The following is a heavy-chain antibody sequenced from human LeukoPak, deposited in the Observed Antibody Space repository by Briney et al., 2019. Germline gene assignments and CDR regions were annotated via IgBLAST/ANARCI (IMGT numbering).Heavy chain of an antibody. CDR3: ARGPIDAFDI. CDR2: IYYSGST. Sequence: PSETLSLTCTVSGGSISSSSYYWGWIRQPPGKGLEWIGSIYYSGSTYYNPSLKSRVTISVDTSKNQSSLKLSSVTAADTAVYYCARGPIDAFDIWGQGTMVTVSS. CDR1: GGSISSSSYY. V-gene: IGHV4-39*01. J-gene: IGHJ3*02.